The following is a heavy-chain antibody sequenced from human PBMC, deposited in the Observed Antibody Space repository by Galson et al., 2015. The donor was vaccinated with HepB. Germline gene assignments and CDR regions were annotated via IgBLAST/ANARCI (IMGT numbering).Heavy chain of an antibody. J-gene: IGHJ4*02. Sequence: SLRLSCATSGFTFRSYAMHWVRQAPGKGLEWVAIITYDGSKQFYGDAVKGRFTVTRDDSKNTVYLEMNSLTTADTAIYCCAREEGIRFYDWAIPVSFFQYWGQGTLAIVSS. CDR3: AREEGIRFYDWAIPVSFFQY. D-gene: IGHD3-9*01. V-gene: IGHV3-30*04. CDR2: ITYDGSKQ. CDR1: GFTFRSYA.